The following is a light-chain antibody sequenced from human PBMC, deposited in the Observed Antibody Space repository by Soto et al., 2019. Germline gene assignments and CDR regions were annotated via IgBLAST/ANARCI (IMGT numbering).Light chain of an antibody. CDR2: GNS. J-gene: IGLJ1*01. CDR3: QSYDSSLSVEV. V-gene: IGLV1-40*01. CDR1: SPNIGAGYD. Sequence: QSVLTQPPAVSGAPGQRVTISCTGSSPNIGAGYDVHWYQQLPGTAPKLLIYGNSNRPSGVPDRFSGSKSGTSASLAITGLQAEDEADYYCQSYDSSLSVEVFGTGTKVTVL.